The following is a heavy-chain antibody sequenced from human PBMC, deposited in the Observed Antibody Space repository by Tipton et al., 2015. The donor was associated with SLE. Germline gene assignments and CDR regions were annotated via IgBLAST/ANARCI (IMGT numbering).Heavy chain of an antibody. CDR3: ARPDISGVYGMDV. CDR1: GGSISSSSYY. V-gene: IGHV4-30-2*01. J-gene: IGHJ6*02. Sequence: TLSLTCTVSGGSISSSSYYWGWIRQPPGKGLEWIGYIYHSGSTYYNPSLKSRVTISVDRSKNQFSLKLSSVTAADTAVYYCARPDISGVYGMDVWGQGTTVTVSS. CDR2: IYHSGST. D-gene: IGHD3-9*01.